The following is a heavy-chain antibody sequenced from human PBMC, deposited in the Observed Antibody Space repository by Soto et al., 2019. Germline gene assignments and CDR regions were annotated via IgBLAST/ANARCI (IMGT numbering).Heavy chain of an antibody. CDR1: GGTFSSYA. Sequence: GASVKVSCKASGGTFSSYAISWVRQAPGQGLEWMGGIIPIFGTANYAQKFQGRVTITADESTSTAYMELSSLRSEDTSVYYCARGGIVVAYYYYGMDVWGQGTTVTVSS. CDR3: ARGGIVVAYYYYGMDV. V-gene: IGHV1-69*13. CDR2: IIPIFGTA. J-gene: IGHJ6*02. D-gene: IGHD2-2*01.